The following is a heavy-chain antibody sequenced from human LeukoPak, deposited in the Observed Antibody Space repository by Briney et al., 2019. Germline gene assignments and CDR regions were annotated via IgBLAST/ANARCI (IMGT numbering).Heavy chain of an antibody. CDR1: GDSVSSNNYY. Sequence: ASETLSLTCSVSGDSVSSNNYYWGWIRQPPGKGLEWIGEIYHSGSTNYNPSLKSRVTISVDKSKNQFSLKLSSVTAADTAVYYCARMYSSGWYLFDYWGQGTLVTVSS. J-gene: IGHJ4*02. D-gene: IGHD6-19*01. V-gene: IGHV4-39*07. CDR3: ARMYSSGWYLFDY. CDR2: IYHSGST.